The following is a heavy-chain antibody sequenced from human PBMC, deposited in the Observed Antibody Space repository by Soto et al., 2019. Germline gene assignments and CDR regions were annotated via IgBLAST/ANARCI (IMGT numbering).Heavy chain of an antibody. V-gene: IGHV3-23*01. CDR2: ITDSGGTT. Sequence: RRLSCAASGFTFSNYAMSWVRQAPGMGLECVSSITDSGGTTYYADSVKGRFTISRDNSRNTLYLQMNSLRAEDTAIYYCAKETGPEGYWGRGSLVTVSS. J-gene: IGHJ4*02. CDR3: AKETGPEGY. CDR1: GFTFSNYA.